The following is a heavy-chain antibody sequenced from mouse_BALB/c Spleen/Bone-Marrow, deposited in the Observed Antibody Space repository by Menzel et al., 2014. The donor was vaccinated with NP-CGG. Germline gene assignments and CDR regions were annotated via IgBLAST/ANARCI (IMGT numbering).Heavy chain of an antibody. D-gene: IGHD1-1*01. V-gene: IGHV5-17*02. CDR2: ISSGSSTV. CDR3: ARSGSSSGYFDY. Sequence: EVKLMESGGGLVQPGGSRKLSCAASGFTFSSFGMHWVRQAPEKGLEWVAYISSGSSTVYYADKVMGRFTISRDNPKNTQFLQMTSLGPEDTAMYYCARSGSSSGYFDYWGQGTTLTVSS. CDR1: GFTFSSFG. J-gene: IGHJ2*01.